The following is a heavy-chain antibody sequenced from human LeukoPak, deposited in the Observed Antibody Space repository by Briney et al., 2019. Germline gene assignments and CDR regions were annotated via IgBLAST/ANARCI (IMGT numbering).Heavy chain of an antibody. Sequence: SVPVSCKDSGYTLTELSMHWVRQAPGKGREGMGGFDPQHGETIYAQKFQGRVTMTEDTSTDTAYMELSSLRSEDTAVYYCAKLTGHRGFDYWGQGTLVTVSS. J-gene: IGHJ4*02. D-gene: IGHD7-27*01. CDR2: FDPQHGET. CDR3: AKLTGHRGFDY. CDR1: GYTLTELS. V-gene: IGHV1-24*01.